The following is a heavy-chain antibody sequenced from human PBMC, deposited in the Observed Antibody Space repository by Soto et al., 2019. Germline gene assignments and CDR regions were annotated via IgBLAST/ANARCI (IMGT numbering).Heavy chain of an antibody. V-gene: IGHV1-69*01. CDR3: ARHRDDYGSGNYYNRIDF. Sequence: VQLVQSGAEVKKAGSSVKVSCKASGGIFSTYAISWLRQAPGQGLEWMGGIIPLFGTPNYAQRFQGRVTITADESTSTAYMELSRLRSEDTAVYYCARHRDDYGSGNYYNRIDFWGQGTLVTVSS. CDR2: IIPLFGTP. J-gene: IGHJ4*02. CDR1: GGIFSTYA. D-gene: IGHD3-10*01.